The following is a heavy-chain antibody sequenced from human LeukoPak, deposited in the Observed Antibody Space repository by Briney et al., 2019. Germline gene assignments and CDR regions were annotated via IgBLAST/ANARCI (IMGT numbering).Heavy chain of an antibody. V-gene: IGHV3-73*01. CDR3: TSQAGYSSSWET. J-gene: IGHJ5*02. Sequence: PGGSLRLSCAASGFTFSTHWMTWVRQAPGKGLEWVGRMRSKANNYATGYATSVIGRFTISRDDSKNTRYLEMNSLKIEDTAVYFCTSQAGYSSSWETWGQGTLVTVSS. D-gene: IGHD6-13*01. CDR2: MRSKANNYAT. CDR1: GFTFSTHW.